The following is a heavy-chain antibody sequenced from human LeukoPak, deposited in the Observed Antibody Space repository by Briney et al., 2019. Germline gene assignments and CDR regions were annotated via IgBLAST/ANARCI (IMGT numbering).Heavy chain of an antibody. CDR2: INHNGNVN. CDR1: GFTFSSYW. D-gene: IGHD3-16*01. Sequence: GGSLRLSCAASGFTFSSYWMNWARQAPGQGLEWVASINHNGNVNYYVDSVKGRFTISRDNAKNSLYLQMSNLRAEDTAVYFCARGGGLDVWGQGATVTVSS. J-gene: IGHJ6*02. CDR3: ARGGGLDV. V-gene: IGHV3-7*03.